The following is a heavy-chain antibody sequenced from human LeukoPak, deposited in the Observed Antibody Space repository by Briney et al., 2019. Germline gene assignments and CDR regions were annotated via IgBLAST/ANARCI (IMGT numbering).Heavy chain of an antibody. CDR2: IYPGDSDT. CDR1: GYSFTSYW. J-gene: IGHJ3*02. D-gene: IGHD6-19*01. CDR3: ATRYSSGWYDTFDI. V-gene: IGHV5-51*01. Sequence: NHGESLKISCKGSGYSFTSYWIGWVRQMPGKGLEWIGIIYPGDSDTRYSPSFQGQVTISADKSINTAYLQWNSLKASDTAMYYCATRYSSGWYDTFDIWGQGTVVTVSS.